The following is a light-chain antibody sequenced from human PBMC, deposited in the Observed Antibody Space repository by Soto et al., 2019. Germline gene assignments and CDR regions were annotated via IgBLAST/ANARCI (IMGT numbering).Light chain of an antibody. J-gene: IGKJ5*01. Sequence: EIVLTQSPATLSLSPGERATLSCRASQSVGNYLACYQQKPGQAPRLLIFDASNRAIGIPARFSGSGSGADFTLTISGLELEYFADYSGQQRSYSITFGQGTRLEIK. V-gene: IGKV3-11*01. CDR2: DAS. CDR1: QSVGNY. CDR3: QQRSYSIT.